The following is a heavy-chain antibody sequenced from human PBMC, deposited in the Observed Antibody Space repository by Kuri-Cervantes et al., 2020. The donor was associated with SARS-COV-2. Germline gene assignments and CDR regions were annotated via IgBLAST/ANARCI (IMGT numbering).Heavy chain of an antibody. J-gene: IGHJ4*02. Sequence: ESLKISCAVFGGSFSGYYWTWIRQPPGKGLEWIGEVNHSGSTTYNPSLRSRVTISVDTSKNQFSLKLSSVTAADTAVYYCARLTSGFDLYSSGWYYFDYWGQGTLVTVSS. CDR1: GGSFSGYY. V-gene: IGHV4-34*01. CDR2: VNHSGST. CDR3: ARLTSGFDLYSSGWYYFDY. D-gene: IGHD6-19*01.